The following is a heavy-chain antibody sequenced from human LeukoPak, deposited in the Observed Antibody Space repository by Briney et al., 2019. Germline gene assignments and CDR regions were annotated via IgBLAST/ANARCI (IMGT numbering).Heavy chain of an antibody. CDR2: IGGNGATI. V-gene: IGHV3-11*04. Sequence: GGSLRLSCAASGFTFSDYYMSWIRQAPGKGLEWVSYIGGNGATIYYADSVKGRFTISRDNSKNSLFLLMNSLRAEDTATYYCARNSRFSFYGLPGSKNVFDIGAKGTRVPVS. D-gene: IGHD4-11*01. CDR1: GFTFSDYY. CDR3: ARNSRFSFYGLPGSKNVFDI. J-gene: IGHJ3*02.